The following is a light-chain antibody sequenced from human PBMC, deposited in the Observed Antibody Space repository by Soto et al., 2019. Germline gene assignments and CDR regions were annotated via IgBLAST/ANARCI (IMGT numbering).Light chain of an antibody. Sequence: IQMTQSPSTPSASVAGRVTITCRASQSISSWLAWYQQKPGKAPKVLIFDASSLESGVPSRFSGSGSATEFTLTISSLQPDDFATYYCQQYSTYPWTFGQGTKVDIK. CDR1: QSISSW. CDR3: QQYSTYPWT. V-gene: IGKV1-5*01. J-gene: IGKJ1*01. CDR2: DAS.